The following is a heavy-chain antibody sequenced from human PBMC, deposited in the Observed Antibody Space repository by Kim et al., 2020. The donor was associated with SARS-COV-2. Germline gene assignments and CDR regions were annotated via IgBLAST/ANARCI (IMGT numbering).Heavy chain of an antibody. Sequence: NYVDSVKGRFTISRDNAKNTLYLHMDSLGAEDTAVYYCARVITGAIDYWGQGTLVTVSS. J-gene: IGHJ4*02. CDR3: ARVITGAIDY. V-gene: IGHV3-74*01. D-gene: IGHD3-22*01.